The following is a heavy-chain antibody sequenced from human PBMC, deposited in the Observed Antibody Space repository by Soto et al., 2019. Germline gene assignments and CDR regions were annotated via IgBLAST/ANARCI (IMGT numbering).Heavy chain of an antibody. CDR3: ARDPLDYSNYDLIYGMDV. J-gene: IGHJ6*02. Sequence: PSETLSLTCTVSGGSISSGDYYWSWIRQPPGKGLEWIGYIYYSGSTYYNPSLKSRVTISVDTSKNQFSLKLSSVTAADTAVYYCARDPLDYSNYDLIYGMDVWGQGTTVTVSS. CDR1: GGSISSGDYY. V-gene: IGHV4-30-4*01. D-gene: IGHD4-4*01. CDR2: IYYSGST.